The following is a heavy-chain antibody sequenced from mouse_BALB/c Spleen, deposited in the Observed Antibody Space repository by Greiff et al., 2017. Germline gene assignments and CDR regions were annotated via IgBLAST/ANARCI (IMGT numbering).Heavy chain of an antibody. CDR2: INPSNGRT. CDR1: GYTFTSYW. D-gene: IGHD1-1*01. Sequence: QVQLQQPGAELVKPGASVKLSCKASGYTFTSYWMHWVKQRPGQGLEWIGEINPSNGRTNYNEKFKSKATLTVDKSSSTAYMQLSSLTSEDSAVYYWARWGYYGSSYGYFDVWGAGTTVTVSS. J-gene: IGHJ1*01. V-gene: IGHV1S81*02. CDR3: ARWGYYGSSYGYFDV.